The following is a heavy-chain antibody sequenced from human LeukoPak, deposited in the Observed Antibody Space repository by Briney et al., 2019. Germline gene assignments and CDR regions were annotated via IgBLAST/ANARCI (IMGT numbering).Heavy chain of an antibody. V-gene: IGHV3-7*01. CDR1: GFTFSGHW. CDR3: TRDRARAEDD. Sequence: GGSLRLSCAASGFTFSGHWMSWVRQAPGRGLEWVANINQGGSDKYYVDSVKGRFTISRDNANNLLYLQMNSLRGEDTAVYYCTRDRARAEDDWGQGTLVTVSS. J-gene: IGHJ4*02. CDR2: INQGGSDK. D-gene: IGHD1-14*01.